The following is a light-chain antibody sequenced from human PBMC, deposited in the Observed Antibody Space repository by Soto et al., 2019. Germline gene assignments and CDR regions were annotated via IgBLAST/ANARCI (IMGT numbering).Light chain of an antibody. CDR2: DVT. V-gene: IGLV2-14*01. J-gene: IGLJ1*01. CDR3: CSYTTSNTRQIV. Sequence: VLTQPASVSGSPGRSITISCTGTSSDVGGYNYVSWYQQQPGKAPKFMIYDVTNRPSGVSNRFSGSKSGNTASLTISGLQAEDEADYYCCSYTTSNTRQIVFGTGTKVTVL. CDR1: SSDVGGYNY.